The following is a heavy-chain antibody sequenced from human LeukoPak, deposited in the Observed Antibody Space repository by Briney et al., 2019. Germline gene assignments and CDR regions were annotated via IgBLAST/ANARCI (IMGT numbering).Heavy chain of an antibody. D-gene: IGHD6-19*01. V-gene: IGHV4-34*01. J-gene: IGHJ3*02. CDR1: GGSFSGYY. CDR3: ATYSTGFDI. Sequence: SETLSLTCAVYGGSFSGYYWSWIRQPPGKGLEWIGEINHSGSTNYNPSLKSRVTISVDTSKNQFSLKLSSVTAADTAVYYCATYSTGFDIWGQGTVVTVSS. CDR2: INHSGST.